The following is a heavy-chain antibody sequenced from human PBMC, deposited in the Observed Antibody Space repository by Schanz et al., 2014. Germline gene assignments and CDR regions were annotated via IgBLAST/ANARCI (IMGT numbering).Heavy chain of an antibody. CDR1: GYTFTSYG. V-gene: IGHV1-8*01. CDR3: ARGRTFDY. CDR2: MNPNSGNT. Sequence: QVQLVQSGAEVKKPGASVKVSCKASGYTFTSYGINWVRQAPGQGLEWMGWMNPNSGNTGYAQKFRGRVTMTRNASMSTAYIELHILTSEDTAVYYCARGRTFDYWGQGTLVTVSS. J-gene: IGHJ4*02.